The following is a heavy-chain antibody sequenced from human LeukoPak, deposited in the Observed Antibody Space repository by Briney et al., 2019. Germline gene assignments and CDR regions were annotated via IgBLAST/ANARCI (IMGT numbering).Heavy chain of an antibody. CDR3: AKDRRLSITIFGVATSDGSMDV. D-gene: IGHD3-3*01. Sequence: GGSLRLSCAASGFTFSSHAMSWVRQAPGKGLEWVSAIRGSGGSTYYADSVKGQFTISRDNSKNTLYLQMNSLRAEDTAVYYCAKDRRLSITIFGVATSDGSMDVWGQGTTVTVSS. CDR2: IRGSGGST. CDR1: GFTFSSHA. J-gene: IGHJ6*02. V-gene: IGHV3-23*01.